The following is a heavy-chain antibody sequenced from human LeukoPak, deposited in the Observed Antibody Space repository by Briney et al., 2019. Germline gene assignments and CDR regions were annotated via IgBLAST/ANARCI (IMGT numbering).Heavy chain of an antibody. CDR3: ARASAAAATEYFFDC. CDR2: ISSSRSYI. J-gene: IGHJ4*02. V-gene: IGHV3-21*04. CDR1: RFTFSRCS. Sequence: GGSLRLSCAASRFTFSRCSMNWVCHAPGKGLEGVSSISSSRSYIYYAESVKGRFTISRDNAKNSLCLQMNSLRAEDTAMYYCARASAAAATEYFFDCWGQGTLVTVSS. D-gene: IGHD6-13*01.